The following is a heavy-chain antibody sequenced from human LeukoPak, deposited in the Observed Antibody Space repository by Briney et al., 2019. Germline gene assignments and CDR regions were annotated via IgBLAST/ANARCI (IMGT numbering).Heavy chain of an antibody. J-gene: IGHJ4*02. CDR1: GGTFSSYA. CDR2: IIPIFGIA. V-gene: IGHV1-69*04. Sequence: VASVKVSCKASGGTFSSYAISWVRQAPGQGLEWMGRIIPIFGIANYAQKFQGRVTITADKSTSTAYMELSSLRSEDTAVYYCARDGRGYSGYDYVRHWGQGTLVTVSS. D-gene: IGHD5-12*01. CDR3: ARDGRGYSGYDYVRH.